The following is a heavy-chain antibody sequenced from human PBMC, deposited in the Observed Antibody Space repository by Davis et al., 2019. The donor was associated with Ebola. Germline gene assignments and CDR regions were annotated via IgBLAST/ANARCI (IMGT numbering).Heavy chain of an antibody. V-gene: IGHV3-11*06. D-gene: IGHD3-16*01. CDR2: ISSSSSYT. J-gene: IGHJ6*04. Sequence: PGGSLRLSCAASGFTFSDYYMSWIRQAPGKGLEWVSYISSSSSYTNYADSVKGRFTISRDNSKNTLYLQMNSLRAEDTAVYYCARRCRVALGCYYGMDVWGKGTTVTVSS. CDR1: GFTFSDYY. CDR3: ARRCRVALGCYYGMDV.